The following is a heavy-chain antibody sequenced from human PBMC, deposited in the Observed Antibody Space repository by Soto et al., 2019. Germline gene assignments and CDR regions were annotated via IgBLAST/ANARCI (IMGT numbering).Heavy chain of an antibody. CDR2: IYNSGNT. J-gene: IGHJ4*02. D-gene: IGHD2-21*01. V-gene: IGHV4-30-4*01. CDR3: ASGLSGDKVDQ. CDR1: GGSMSDGAYY. Sequence: QGQLQESGPGLVKPSQTLSLTCTVSGGSMSDGAYYWMWIGKPPGKGLEWIGHIYNSGNTYNNPSLRSRLTISLDTSKSQFSLNLNSVTAADTAVYYCASGLSGDKVDQWGQGTLVTVSS.